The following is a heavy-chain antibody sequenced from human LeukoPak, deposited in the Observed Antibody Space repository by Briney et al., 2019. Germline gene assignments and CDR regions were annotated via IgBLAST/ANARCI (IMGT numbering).Heavy chain of an antibody. CDR3: ARELTSAGLASDY. D-gene: IGHD6-19*01. V-gene: IGHV3-33*01. CDR1: GFIFSSYG. CDR2: IWYDGSKK. Sequence: PGRSLRLSCTASGFIFSSYGMPWVRQAPGKGLEWVAVIWYDGSKKYYGDSVKGRFTISRDDSKNTLYLQMNSLRAEDTAVYFCARELTSAGLASDYWGQGTLVTVSS. J-gene: IGHJ4*02.